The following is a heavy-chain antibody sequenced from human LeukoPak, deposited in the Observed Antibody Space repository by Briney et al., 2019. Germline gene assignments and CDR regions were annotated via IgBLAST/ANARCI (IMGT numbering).Heavy chain of an antibody. J-gene: IGHJ5*02. CDR2: ISGSGGST. D-gene: IGHD5-24*01. V-gene: IGHV3-23*01. CDR1: GFTFSSYA. Sequence: LSGGSLRLSCAASGFTFSSYAMSWVRQAPGKGLEWVSAISGSGGSTYYADSVKGRFTISRDNSKNTLYLQMNSLRAEDTAVYYCAKDPNEMATISTWGQGTLVTVSS. CDR3: AKDPNEMATIST.